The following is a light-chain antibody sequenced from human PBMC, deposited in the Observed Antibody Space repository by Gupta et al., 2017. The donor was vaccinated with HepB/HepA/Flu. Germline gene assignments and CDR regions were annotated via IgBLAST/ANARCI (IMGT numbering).Light chain of an antibody. Sequence: DIQMTQSPSTLSGSVGDRGTITCRASQNISNWLAWYQQKPGKAPNLLIYKASTLQNGVPSRFSGGGSGTEFTLTISSLQPDDFATYYCQQYSFYSGETFGQGTKVEI. V-gene: IGKV1-5*03. CDR2: KAS. CDR3: QQYSFYSGET. CDR1: QNISNW. J-gene: IGKJ1*01.